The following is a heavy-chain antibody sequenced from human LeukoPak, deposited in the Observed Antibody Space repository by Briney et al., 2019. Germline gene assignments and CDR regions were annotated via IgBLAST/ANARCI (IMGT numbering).Heavy chain of an antibody. Sequence: GGSLRLSCAASGFTFSSYAMNWARQAPGKGLEWVSGISGGGVTTYYADSVKGRFTISRDNSKNTLYLQMNSPRADDTAIYYCARNQQLGGHSYYYYGMDVWGQGTTVTVSS. CDR1: GFTFSSYA. CDR3: ARNQQLGGHSYYYYGMDV. J-gene: IGHJ6*02. D-gene: IGHD3-16*01. V-gene: IGHV3-23*01. CDR2: ISGGGVTT.